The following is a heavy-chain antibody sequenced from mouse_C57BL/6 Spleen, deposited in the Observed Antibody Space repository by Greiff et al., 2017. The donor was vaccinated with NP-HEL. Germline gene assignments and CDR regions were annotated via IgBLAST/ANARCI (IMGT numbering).Heavy chain of an antibody. D-gene: IGHD4-1*01. Sequence: DVHLVESGGGLVKPGGSLKLSCAASGFTFSGYAMSWVRQTPEKRLEWVATISDGGSYTYYPDNVKGRFTISRDNAKNNLYLQMSHLKSEDTAMYYCARGVTGGLYYAMDYWGQGTSVTVSS. CDR2: ISDGGSYT. CDR1: GFTFSGYA. CDR3: ARGVTGGLYYAMDY. V-gene: IGHV5-4*01. J-gene: IGHJ4*01.